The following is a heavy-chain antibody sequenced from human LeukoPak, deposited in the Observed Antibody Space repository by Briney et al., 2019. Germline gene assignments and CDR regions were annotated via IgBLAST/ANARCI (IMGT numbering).Heavy chain of an antibody. Sequence: TSETLSLTCTVSGYSISTAYHWGWIRQVPGKGLEWIGSVFHSGSTNYNPSLKSRVTISVDTSMNQFSLTLTSVTAADTAVYYCARDWRENSWYVVSGFDYWGQGTQVTVSS. J-gene: IGHJ4*02. V-gene: IGHV4-38-2*02. CDR3: ARDWRENSWYVVSGFDY. D-gene: IGHD6-13*01. CDR2: VFHSGST. CDR1: GYSISTAYH.